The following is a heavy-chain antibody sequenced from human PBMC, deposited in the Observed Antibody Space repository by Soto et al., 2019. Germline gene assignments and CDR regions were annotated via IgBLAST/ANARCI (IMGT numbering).Heavy chain of an antibody. J-gene: IGHJ4*02. CDR1: GFTFSSYA. V-gene: IGHV3-23*01. CDR3: AKSAMIVVVINYYFDY. CDR2: ISGSGGST. D-gene: IGHD3-22*01. Sequence: LRLSCAASGFTFSSYAMSWVRQAPGKGLEWVSAISGSGGSTYYADSVKGRFTISRDNSKNTLYLQMNSLRAEDTAVYYCAKSAMIVVVINYYFDYWGQGTLVTVSS.